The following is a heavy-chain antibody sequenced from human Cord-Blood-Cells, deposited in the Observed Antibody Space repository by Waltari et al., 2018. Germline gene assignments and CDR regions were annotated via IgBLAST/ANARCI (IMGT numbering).Heavy chain of an antibody. D-gene: IGHD1-26*01. Sequence: QVQLVQSGAEVKKPGSSVKVYCKASGGTFSSYAISWVRQAPGQGLEWMGGIIPIFGTANYAQKFQGRVTITADESTSTAYMELSSLRSEDTAVYYCARFPVSGGQVGATIEYFQHWGQGTLVTVSS. V-gene: IGHV1-69*01. CDR2: IIPIFGTA. CDR3: ARFPVSGGQVGATIEYFQH. J-gene: IGHJ1*01. CDR1: GGTFSSYA.